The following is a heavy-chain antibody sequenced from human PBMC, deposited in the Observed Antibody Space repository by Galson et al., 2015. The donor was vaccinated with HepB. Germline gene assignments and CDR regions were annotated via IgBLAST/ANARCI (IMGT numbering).Heavy chain of an antibody. CDR2: IYSSGST. Sequence: SLRLSCAASGFTVSTNYMHWVRQAPGEGLEWVSIIYSSGSTYYADSVRGRFTISRDKSENTVHLQMNSLRPDDTGVYYCARRYVMMAFGGPIVSDYGMDVWGQGTTVTVSS. D-gene: IGHD3-16*02. CDR3: ARRYVMMAFGGPIVSDYGMDV. J-gene: IGHJ6*02. V-gene: IGHV3-66*02. CDR1: GFTVSTNY.